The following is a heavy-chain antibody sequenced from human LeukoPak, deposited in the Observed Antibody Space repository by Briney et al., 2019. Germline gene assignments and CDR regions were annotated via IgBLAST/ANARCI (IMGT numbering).Heavy chain of an antibody. J-gene: IGHJ5*02. CDR2: IYYSGST. Sequence: SETLSLTCTVSGGSISSSSYYWGWIRQPPGKGLEWFGSIYYSGSTYYNPSLKSRVTISVDTSKNQFSLKLSSVTAAATAVYYCATGNSWTGWFDPWGQGTLVTVSS. CDR3: ATGNSWTGWFDP. D-gene: IGHD2-2*01. CDR1: GGSISSSSYY. V-gene: IGHV4-39*01.